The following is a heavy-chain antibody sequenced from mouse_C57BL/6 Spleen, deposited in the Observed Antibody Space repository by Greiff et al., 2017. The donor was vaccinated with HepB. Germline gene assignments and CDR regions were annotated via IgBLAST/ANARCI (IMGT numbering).Heavy chain of an antibody. Sequence: QVTLKVSGPGILQPSQTLSLTCSFSGFSLSTFGMGVGWIRQPSGKGLEWLAHIWWDDDKYYNPALKSRLTISKDTSKNQVFLKLANVDTADTATYYCARIPHYYYGSRPLAMDYWGQGTSVTVSS. CDR3: ARIPHYYYGSRPLAMDY. CDR1: GFSLSTFGMG. J-gene: IGHJ4*01. V-gene: IGHV8-8*01. D-gene: IGHD1-1*01. CDR2: IWWDDDK.